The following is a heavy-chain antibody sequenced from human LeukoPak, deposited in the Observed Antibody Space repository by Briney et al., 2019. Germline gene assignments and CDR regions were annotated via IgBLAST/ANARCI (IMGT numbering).Heavy chain of an antibody. J-gene: IGHJ3*02. CDR3: ARGMAWNYYDSSGYGLSGAFDI. CDR2: IYHSGST. V-gene: IGHV4-30-2*01. Sequence: SETLSLTCAVSGGSISSGGYSWSWIRQPPGKGLEWIGYIYHSGSTYYNPSLKSRVTISVDRPKNQFSLKLSSVTAADTAVYYCARGMAWNYYDSSGYGLSGAFDIWGQGTMVTVSS. CDR1: GGSISSGGYS. D-gene: IGHD3-22*01.